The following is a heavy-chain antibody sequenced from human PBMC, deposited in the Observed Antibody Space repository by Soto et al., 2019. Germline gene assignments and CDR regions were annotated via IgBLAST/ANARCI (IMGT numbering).Heavy chain of an antibody. V-gene: IGHV4-31*03. CDR1: GGSISSGISSRSYY. D-gene: IGHD2-2*02. J-gene: IGHJ3*02. CDR3: ARDRPTHCSSTRCYNVWAFDI. CDR2: IYYSGST. Sequence: QVQLQESGPGLVKPSQTLSLTCTVSGGSISSGISSRSYYWSWIRQHPGKGLEWIGYIYYSGSTYYNPSLKSRLTISVDTSKNQFSLRLSSVTAADTAVYYCARDRPTHCSSTRCYNVWAFDIWGQGTMVTVSS.